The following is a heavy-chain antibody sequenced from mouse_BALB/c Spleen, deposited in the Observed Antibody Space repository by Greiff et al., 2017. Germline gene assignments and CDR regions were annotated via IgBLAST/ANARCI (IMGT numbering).Heavy chain of an antibody. Sequence: EVQGVESGPGLVKPSQSLSLTCTVTGYSITSDYAWNWIRQFPGNKLEWMGYISYSGSTSYNPSLKSRISITRDTSKNQFFLQLNSVTTEDTATYYCARYLDYGYFDVWGAGTTVTVSS. CDR2: ISYSGST. CDR1: GYSITSDYA. J-gene: IGHJ1*01. CDR3: ARYLDYGYFDV. V-gene: IGHV3-2*02.